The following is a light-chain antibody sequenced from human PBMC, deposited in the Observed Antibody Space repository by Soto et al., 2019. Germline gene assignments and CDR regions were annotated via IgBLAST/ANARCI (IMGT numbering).Light chain of an antibody. J-gene: IGKJ4*01. V-gene: IGKV3-20*01. CDR3: QQYGSSALT. Sequence: ENVFTPSPGTLSFSPGGRATFSCRARQSVSSSYLVWYQQRPGQPPRLLIYGTSNRAAGIPDRFTGTGSGTDFTLTIYRLEPEDSAVYYCQQYGSSALTFGGGTK. CDR2: GTS. CDR1: QSVSSSY.